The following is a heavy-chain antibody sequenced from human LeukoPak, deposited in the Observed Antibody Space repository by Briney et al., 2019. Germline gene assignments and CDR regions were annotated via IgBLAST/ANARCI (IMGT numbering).Heavy chain of an antibody. CDR1: GGSISSGSYY. CDR2: IYTSGST. V-gene: IGHV4-61*02. J-gene: IGHJ5*02. CDR3: AREGMAGTPTNWFDP. Sequence: SETLSLTCTVSGGSISSGSYYWSWIRRPAGKGLEWIGRIYTSGSTNYNPSLKSRVTISVDTSKNQFSLKLSSVTAADTAVYYCAREGMAGTPTNWFDPWGQGTLVTVSS. D-gene: IGHD1-7*01.